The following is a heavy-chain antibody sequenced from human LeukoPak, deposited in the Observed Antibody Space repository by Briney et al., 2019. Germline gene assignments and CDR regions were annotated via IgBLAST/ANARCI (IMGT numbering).Heavy chain of an antibody. CDR2: SNPNSGGT. D-gene: IGHD3-9*01. CDR1: GYTFTGYY. J-gene: IGHJ5*02. CDR3: ARGWEIFLPGGNLFDR. Sequence: ASVKVSCTASGYTFTGYYMHWVRQAPGQGLERMGWSNPNSGGTNYAQKFQGSVAMTRDTSISTAYMELCRLRSDDTAVYYCARGWEIFLPGGNLFDRWGQGTLVTVSS. V-gene: IGHV1-2*02.